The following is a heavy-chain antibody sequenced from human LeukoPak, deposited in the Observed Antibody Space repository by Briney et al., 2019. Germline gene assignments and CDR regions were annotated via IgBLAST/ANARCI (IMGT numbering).Heavy chain of an antibody. Sequence: SETLSLTCTVSGPSISSNYCSWVRQPAGNGLEWIGRIYTSGSTNYNASLKTRFTTSVDKSKNHLYLKLSCVTAADTAVYYCASSPQSVGASRSCGIFDYWGQGTLVTVSS. CDR3: ASSPQSVGASRSCGIFDY. J-gene: IGHJ4*02. V-gene: IGHV4-4*07. D-gene: IGHD1-26*01. CDR2: IYTSGST. CDR1: GPSISSNY.